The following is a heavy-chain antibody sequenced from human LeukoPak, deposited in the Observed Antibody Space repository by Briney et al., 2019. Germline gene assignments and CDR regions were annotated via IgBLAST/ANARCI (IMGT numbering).Heavy chain of an antibody. CDR1: GFTFSSYS. Sequence: GGSLRLSCAASGFTFSSYSMNRVRQAPGKGLEWVSSISRSATYLYYAGSLQGRFTVSRDDAKSSLYLQMNSLSAEDTAVYYCARHVYSSGWGAFDIWGQGTMVTVSS. D-gene: IGHD6-19*01. V-gene: IGHV3-21*01. J-gene: IGHJ3*02. CDR2: ISRSATYL. CDR3: ARHVYSSGWGAFDI.